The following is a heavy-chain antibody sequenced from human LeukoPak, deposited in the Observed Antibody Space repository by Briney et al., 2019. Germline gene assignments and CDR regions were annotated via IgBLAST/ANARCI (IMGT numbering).Heavy chain of an antibody. CDR2: MNSDGSAT. Sequence: GGSLRLSCAASGFSFSNYWMHWVRQAPGKGLVWVTRMNSDGSATYYADSVQGRFTISRDNAKNTLYLQMNSLRAEDTAMYFCAKGPNYFDSWGQGTLVAVSS. CDR1: GFSFSNYW. V-gene: IGHV3-74*01. J-gene: IGHJ4*02. CDR3: AKGPNYFDS.